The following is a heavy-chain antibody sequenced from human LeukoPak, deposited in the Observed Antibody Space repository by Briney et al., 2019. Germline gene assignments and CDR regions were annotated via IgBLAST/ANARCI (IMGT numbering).Heavy chain of an antibody. J-gene: IGHJ4*02. CDR2: INHSGST. CDR3: ASSIVGATRDY. Sequence: PSETLSLTCAVYGGSFSGYYWSWIRQPPGKWLEWIGEINHSGSTNYNPSLKSRVTIPVDTSKNQFSLKLSSVTAADTAVYYCASSIVGATRDYWGQGTLVTVSS. D-gene: IGHD1-26*01. V-gene: IGHV4-34*01. CDR1: GGSFSGYY.